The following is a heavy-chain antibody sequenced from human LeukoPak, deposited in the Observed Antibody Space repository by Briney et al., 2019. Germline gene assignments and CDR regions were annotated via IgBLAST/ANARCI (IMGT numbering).Heavy chain of an antibody. CDR3: AKNPTGTMAGGYYYYGMDV. CDR2: ISYDGSNK. CDR1: GFTFSSYG. D-gene: IGHD1-1*01. Sequence: TGGSLRLSCAASGFTFSSYGMHWVRQAPGKGLEWVAVISYDGSNKYYADSVEGRFTISRDNSKNTLYLQMNSLRAEDTAVYYCAKNPTGTMAGGYYYYGMDVWGQGTTVTVSS. V-gene: IGHV3-30*18. J-gene: IGHJ6*02.